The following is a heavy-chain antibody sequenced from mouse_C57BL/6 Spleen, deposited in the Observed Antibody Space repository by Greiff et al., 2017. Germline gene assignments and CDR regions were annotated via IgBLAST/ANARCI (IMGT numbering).Heavy chain of an antibody. CDR3: ARPITTVSYFDY. J-gene: IGHJ2*01. V-gene: IGHV1-26*01. CDR1: GYTFTDYY. Sequence: VQLQQSGPELVKPGASVKISCKASGYTFTDYYMNWVKQSHGKSLEWIGDINPNNGGTSYNQKFKGKATLTVDKSSSTAYMELRSLTSEDSAVYYCARPITTVSYFDYWGQGTTLTVSS. CDR2: INPNNGGT. D-gene: IGHD1-1*01.